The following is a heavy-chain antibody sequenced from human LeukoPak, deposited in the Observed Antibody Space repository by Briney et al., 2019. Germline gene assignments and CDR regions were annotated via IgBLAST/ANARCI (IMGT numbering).Heavy chain of an antibody. J-gene: IGHJ4*02. CDR1: GGSFSGYY. CDR3: AREAGIAAPAQFDY. V-gene: IGHV4-34*01. D-gene: IGHD6-13*01. Sequence: PSETLSLTCAVYGGSFSGYYWSWIRQPPGKGLEWIGEINHSGSTNYNPSLKSRVTISVDTSKNQFSLKLSSVTAADTAVYYCAREAGIAAPAQFDYWGQGTLVTVSS. CDR2: INHSGST.